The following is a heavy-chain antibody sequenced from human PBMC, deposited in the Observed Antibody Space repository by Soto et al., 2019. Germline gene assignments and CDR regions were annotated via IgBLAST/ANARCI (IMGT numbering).Heavy chain of an antibody. V-gene: IGHV5-51*03. J-gene: IGHJ4*02. D-gene: IGHD6-13*01. CDR2: IYPGDYET. CDR1: GYTFSNFW. CDR3: ARSPRSSPYFDY. Sequence: GESLKISCQCSGYTFSNFWIAWVRQLPGKGLEWMGIIYPGDYETRYSPSFHGKVTVSADRSIGTAYLQWSSLEASDSAFYFCARSPRSSPYFDYWGQGALVTVSS.